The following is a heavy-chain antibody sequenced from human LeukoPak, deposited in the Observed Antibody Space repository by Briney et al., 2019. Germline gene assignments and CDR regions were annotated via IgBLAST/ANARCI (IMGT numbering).Heavy chain of an antibody. CDR2: IFYTGNA. D-gene: IGHD2-15*01. Sequence: SETLSLTCTVTGGSISGYHWNWIRQSPGKGLEWIANIFYTGNADYNPSLKSRVTISVDTSKNEISLILSSVTAADTAVYYCARKTYCSGGRCYGENWFDPWGQGTLVTVSS. V-gene: IGHV4-59*08. CDR3: ARKTYCSGGRCYGENWFDP. CDR1: GGSISGYH. J-gene: IGHJ5*02.